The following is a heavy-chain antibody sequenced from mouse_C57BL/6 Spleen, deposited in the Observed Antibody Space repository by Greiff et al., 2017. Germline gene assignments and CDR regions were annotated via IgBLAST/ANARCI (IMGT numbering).Heavy chain of an antibody. CDR1: GFNIKNTY. Sequence: VQLQQSVAELVRPGASVKLSCTASGFNIKNTYMHWVKQTPEQGLEWIGRIDPANGNTTYAPKFQGKATITADTTSNTAYLQLRSLTSEDTAIYYCARRIPYDGYAMDYWGQGTSVTVSS. CDR2: IDPANGNT. D-gene: IGHD2-3*01. J-gene: IGHJ4*01. V-gene: IGHV14-3*01. CDR3: ARRIPYDGYAMDY.